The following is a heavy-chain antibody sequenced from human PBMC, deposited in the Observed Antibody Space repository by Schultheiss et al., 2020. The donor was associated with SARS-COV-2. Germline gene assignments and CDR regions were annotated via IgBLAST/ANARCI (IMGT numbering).Heavy chain of an antibody. CDR2: IHRSGST. J-gene: IGHJ6*02. Sequence: SETLSLTCTVSGGSVSSGSYYWSWIRQHPGKGLEWIGNIHRSGSTYYNASLRSRVTISVDTSKNQFSLKLSSVTAADTAVYYCARHFLRLLDVWGQGTTVTVSS. V-gene: IGHV4-39*01. D-gene: IGHD3-16*01. CDR3: ARHFLRLLDV. CDR1: GGSVSSGSYY.